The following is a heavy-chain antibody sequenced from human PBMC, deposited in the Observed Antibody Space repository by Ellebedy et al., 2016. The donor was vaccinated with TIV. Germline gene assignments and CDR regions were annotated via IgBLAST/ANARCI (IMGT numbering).Heavy chain of an antibody. Sequence: AASVKVSCKASGGTFTSYAISWVRQAPGQGLEWMGGIIRILGRPNYAKKFQGRVTITADKSMSTAYMELSSLRSEDTAVYYCARIAPTAVTFDLYYFDYWGQGTPITVSS. CDR2: IIRILGRP. V-gene: IGHV1-69*10. D-gene: IGHD4-23*01. CDR1: GGTFTSYA. J-gene: IGHJ4*02. CDR3: ARIAPTAVTFDLYYFDY.